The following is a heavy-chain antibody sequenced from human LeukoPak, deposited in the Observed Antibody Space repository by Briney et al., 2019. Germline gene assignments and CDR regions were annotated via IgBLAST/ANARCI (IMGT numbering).Heavy chain of an antibody. CDR3: ARDSPRGVYYMDV. D-gene: IGHD5-12*01. J-gene: IGHJ6*03. CDR1: EFSVGSNY. V-gene: IGHV3-21*01. CDR2: ISSSSSYI. Sequence: GGSLRLSCAASEFSVGSNYMTWVRQAPGKGLEWVSSISSSSSYIYYADSVKGRFTISRDNAKNSLYLQMNSLRAEDTAVYYCARDSPRGVYYMDVWGKGTTVTVSS.